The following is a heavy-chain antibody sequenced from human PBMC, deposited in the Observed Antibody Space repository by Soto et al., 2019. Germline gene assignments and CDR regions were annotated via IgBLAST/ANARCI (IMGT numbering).Heavy chain of an antibody. J-gene: IGHJ4*02. D-gene: IGHD3-3*01. Sequence: QVQLVESGGGVVQPGRSLRVSCAASGFTFSSFAMHWVRQAPGKGLEWVAVISYDGSSKYSADSVKGRFTISRDNFKNTLYLQMNSLRAEDTAVYYCARDTAHDFWSGYPFDYWGQGTLVTVSS. CDR3: ARDTAHDFWSGYPFDY. CDR2: ISYDGSSK. CDR1: GFTFSSFA. V-gene: IGHV3-30-3*01.